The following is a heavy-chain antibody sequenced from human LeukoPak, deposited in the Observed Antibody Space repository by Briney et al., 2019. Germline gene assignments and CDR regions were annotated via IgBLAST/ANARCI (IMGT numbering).Heavy chain of an antibody. D-gene: IGHD2-21*01. V-gene: IGHV4-61*02. CDR1: GGSISSGSYY. CDR3: ARHSIPRDY. J-gene: IGHJ4*02. CDR2: IYTSGST. Sequence: SQTLSLTCTVSGGSISSGSYYWSWIRQPAGKGLEWIGRIYTSGSTNYNPSLKSRVTISVDTSKNQFSLKLSSVTAADTAVYYCARHSIPRDYWGQGTLVTVSS.